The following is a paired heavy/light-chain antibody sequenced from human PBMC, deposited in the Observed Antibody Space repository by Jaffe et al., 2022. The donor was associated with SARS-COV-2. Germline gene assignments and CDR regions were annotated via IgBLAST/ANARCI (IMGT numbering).Light chain of an antibody. CDR1: QSISSY. V-gene: IGKV1-39*01. Sequence: DIQMTQSPSSLSASVGDRVTITCRASQSISSYLNWYQQKPGKAPKLLIYAASSLQSGVPSRFSGSGSGTDFTLTISSLQPEDFATYYCQQSYSTPLMYTFGQGTKLEIK. J-gene: IGKJ2*01. CDR3: QQSYSTPLMYT. CDR2: AAS.
Heavy chain of an antibody. CDR2: ISSSGSTI. D-gene: IGHD6-19*01. Sequence: EVQLVESGGGLVQPGGSLRLSCAASGFTFSSYEMNWVRQAPGKGLEWVSYISSSGSTIYYADSVKGRFTISRDNAKNSLYLQMNSLRAEDTAVYYCARQLAVAGPISYNWFDPWGQGTLVTVSS. CDR1: GFTFSSYE. CDR3: ARQLAVAGPISYNWFDP. V-gene: IGHV3-48*03. J-gene: IGHJ5*02.